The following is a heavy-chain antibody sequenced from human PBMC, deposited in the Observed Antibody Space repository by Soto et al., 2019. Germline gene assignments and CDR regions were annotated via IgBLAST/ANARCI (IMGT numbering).Heavy chain of an antibody. D-gene: IGHD3-22*01. V-gene: IGHV3-33*01. CDR3: VRGGGLDYYDSSAYYHPIDY. Sequence: GGSLRLSCAASGFIFSSYGMHWVRQAPGKGLEWVAVIWYDGSNEFYADSVKGRFTIPRDNSKNTLYLQMNSLRAEDTAVYYCVRGGGLDYYDSSAYYHPIDYWGQGILVTVSS. CDR1: GFIFSSYG. CDR2: IWYDGSNE. J-gene: IGHJ4*02.